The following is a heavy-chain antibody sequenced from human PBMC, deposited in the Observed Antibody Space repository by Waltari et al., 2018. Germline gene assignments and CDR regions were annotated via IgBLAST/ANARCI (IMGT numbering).Heavy chain of an antibody. V-gene: IGHV3-53*04. D-gene: IGHD2-2*01. Sequence: EVQLVESGGGLVQPGGSLRLSCAASGFTVSSNYMSWVRQAPGKGLEWVSVIYSGGSTYYADSVKGRFTISRHNSKITLYLQMNSLRAEDTAVYYCARVPGYCSSTSCHNWFDPWGQGTLVTVSS. J-gene: IGHJ5*02. CDR2: IYSGGST. CDR3: ARVPGYCSSTSCHNWFDP. CDR1: GFTVSSNY.